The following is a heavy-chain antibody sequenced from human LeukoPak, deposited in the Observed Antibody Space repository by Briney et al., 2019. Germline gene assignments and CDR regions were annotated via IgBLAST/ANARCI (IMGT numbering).Heavy chain of an antibody. D-gene: IGHD6-19*01. Sequence: ASVKVSCKASGYTFTGYYMHWVRQAPGQGLEWMGWINPNSGGTNYAQKFQGRVTMTRDTSISAAYMELSRLRSDDTAVYYCARGGSGWYLNTDYWGQGTLVTVSS. J-gene: IGHJ4*02. CDR3: ARGGSGWYLNTDY. V-gene: IGHV1-2*02. CDR2: INPNSGGT. CDR1: GYTFTGYY.